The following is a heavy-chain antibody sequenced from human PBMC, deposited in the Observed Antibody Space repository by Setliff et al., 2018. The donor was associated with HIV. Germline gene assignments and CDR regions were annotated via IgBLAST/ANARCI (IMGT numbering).Heavy chain of an antibody. CDR3: ASRIYYYDTYRVLREEGFY. CDR1: GGSISNSRYY. J-gene: IGHJ4*02. V-gene: IGHV4-39*01. D-gene: IGHD3-22*01. CDR2: IYYSGST. Sequence: ETLSLTCTVSGGSISNSRYYWSWIRQPPGKGLEWIGSIYYSGSTYYNPSLKSRVTISVDTSKNQFSLKLSSVTAADAAVYYCASRIYYYDTYRVLREEGFYWGQGTLVTVSS.